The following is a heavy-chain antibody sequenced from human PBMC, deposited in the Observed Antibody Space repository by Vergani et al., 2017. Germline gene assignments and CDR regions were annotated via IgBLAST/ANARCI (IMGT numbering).Heavy chain of an antibody. D-gene: IGHD1-14*01. Sequence: QVQLVESGGGVVQPGRSLRLSCAASGFTFNQYGMHWVRQAPGKGLEWVAVTWYDGNNKQYADSVKGRFTISRDNSKSTMYLQMNSLRAEDTGVYDCARDLRLLYNRFDPWGQGTLVTVSS. CDR2: TWYDGNNK. V-gene: IGHV3-33*01. CDR3: ARDLRLLYNRFDP. CDR1: GFTFNQYG. J-gene: IGHJ5*02.